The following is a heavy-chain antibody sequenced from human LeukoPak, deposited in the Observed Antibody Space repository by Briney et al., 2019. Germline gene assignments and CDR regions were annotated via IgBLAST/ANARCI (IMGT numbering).Heavy chain of an antibody. CDR3: ARDPPLIAAAGIGAFDI. CDR2: ISSSSSYI. J-gene: IGHJ3*02. CDR1: GFTFSSYA. V-gene: IGHV3-21*01. D-gene: IGHD6-13*01. Sequence: GGSLRLSCAASGFTFSSYAMSWVRQAPGKGLEWVSSISSSSSYIYYADSVKGRFTISRDNAKNSLYLQMNSLRAEDTAVYYCARDPPLIAAAGIGAFDIWGQGTMVTVSS.